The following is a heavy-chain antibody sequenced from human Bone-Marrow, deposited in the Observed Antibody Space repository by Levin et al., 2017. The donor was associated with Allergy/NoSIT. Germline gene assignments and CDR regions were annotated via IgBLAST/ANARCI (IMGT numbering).Heavy chain of an antibody. CDR2: ISSGATTI. V-gene: IGHV3-48*03. CDR1: GFTFSSYE. CDR3: ARVWYYGMDG. J-gene: IGHJ6*02. Sequence: GGSLRLSCAASGFTFSSYEINWVRQAPGKGLEGVSYISSGATTIYYADSVKGRFTVSRDNAENSLHLQMNSLRDDDTAVYYCARVWYYGMDGWGQGTTVTVSS. D-gene: IGHD3-10*01.